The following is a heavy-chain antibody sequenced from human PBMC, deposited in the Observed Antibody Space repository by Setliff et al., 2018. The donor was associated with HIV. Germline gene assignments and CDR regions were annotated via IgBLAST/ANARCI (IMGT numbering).Heavy chain of an antibody. D-gene: IGHD3-22*01. V-gene: IGHV4-4*02. CDR1: GVSISSRNW. CDR2: IYQNGIA. J-gene: IGHJ3*01. Sequence: SETLSLTCGVSGVSISSRNWWSWVRQAPGKGLEWIGEIYQNGIANYNRSLKSRVTMSLDKSKNEVSLKLSSLTAADTAVYYCARGGDYYDSSGARAGFDFWGQGTMVTVSS. CDR3: ARGGDYYDSSGARAGFDF.